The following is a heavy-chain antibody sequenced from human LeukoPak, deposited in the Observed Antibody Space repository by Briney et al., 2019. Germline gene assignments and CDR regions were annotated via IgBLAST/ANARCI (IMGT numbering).Heavy chain of an antibody. CDR3: ARDRRGGYYSKTLDY. CDR2: INTDGSST. Sequence: GGSLRLSCVASGFSFSSDWMHWVRHAPGKGLVWVSRINTDGSSTNYADSEKGRFTISRDNAKNTLYLQMSSLRAEDTAVYYCARDRRGGYYSKTLDYWGQGTLVTVSS. CDR1: GFSFSSDW. V-gene: IGHV3-74*01. J-gene: IGHJ4*02. D-gene: IGHD3-22*01.